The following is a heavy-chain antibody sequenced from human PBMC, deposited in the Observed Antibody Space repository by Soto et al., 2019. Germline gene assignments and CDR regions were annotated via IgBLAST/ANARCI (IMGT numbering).Heavy chain of an antibody. CDR3: ARAGRYYDFWSGYYLDY. D-gene: IGHD3-3*01. Sequence: PSETLSLTCTVSGGSISSGGYYWSWIRQHPGKGLEWIGYIYYSGSTYYNPSLKSRVTISVDTSKNRFSLKLSSVTAADTAVYYCARAGRYYDFWSGYYLDYWGQGTLVTVSS. CDR2: IYYSGST. V-gene: IGHV4-31*03. J-gene: IGHJ4*02. CDR1: GGSISSGGYY.